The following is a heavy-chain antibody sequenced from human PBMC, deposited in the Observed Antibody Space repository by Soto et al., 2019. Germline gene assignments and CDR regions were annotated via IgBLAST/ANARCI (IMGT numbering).Heavy chain of an antibody. CDR2: IIPFFGTP. V-gene: IGHV1-69*06. D-gene: IGHD3-22*01. CDR3: ARDKGAYYSHLVY. Sequence: QVLLVQSGAEVKKPGSSVKVSCKLSGATFSSYAMSWVRQAPRQGLEWIGGIIPFFGTPNYAQKFQGRVTITADTSTATSYMELSSLRSDDTAVYYCARDKGAYYSHLVYWGQGTLVTVSS. J-gene: IGHJ4*02. CDR1: GATFSSYA.